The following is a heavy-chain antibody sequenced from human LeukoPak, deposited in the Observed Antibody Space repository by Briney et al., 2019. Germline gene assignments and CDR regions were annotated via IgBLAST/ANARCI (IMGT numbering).Heavy chain of an antibody. Sequence: GGSLRLSCAASGFTFNNYAMNWVRQGPGKGLEWVSSISGSGSRTYYADSVRGRFTISRDNSKNTMWLQMNTLRAEDTAVYYCARDYRSGSYGMDVWGQGTTVTVSS. CDR2: ISGSGSRT. J-gene: IGHJ6*02. CDR3: ARDYRSGSYGMDV. CDR1: GFTFNNYA. D-gene: IGHD1-26*01. V-gene: IGHV3-23*01.